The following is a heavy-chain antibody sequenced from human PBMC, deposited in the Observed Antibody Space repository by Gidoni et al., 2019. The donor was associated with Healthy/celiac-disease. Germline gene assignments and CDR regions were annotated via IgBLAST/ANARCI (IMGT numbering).Heavy chain of an antibody. CDR2: TYYRSKWYN. V-gene: IGHV6-1*01. Sequence: QVPLQQSGPGLVKPSQTLPLTCAISGASVPSNSAAWNWIRQSPSRGLEWLGRTYYRSKWYNDYAVSVKSRITINPDTSKNQFSLQLNSVTPEDTAVYYCARRLGWGLVDYFDYWGQGTLVTVSS. D-gene: IGHD7-27*01. CDR3: ARRLGWGLVDYFDY. CDR1: GASVPSNSAA. J-gene: IGHJ4*02.